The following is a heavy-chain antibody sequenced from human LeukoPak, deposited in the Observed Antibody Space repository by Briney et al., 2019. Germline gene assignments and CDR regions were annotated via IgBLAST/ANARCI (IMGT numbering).Heavy chain of an antibody. CDR2: IWHDGSNK. CDR3: AKDTYYYDSSGYYYSKGGYFDY. Sequence: PGGSLRLSCAVSGFSFNTFAMHWVRQAPGKGLEWVAVIWHDGSNKYHADSVKGRFTISRDNSKNTLYLQMNSLRAEDTAVYYCAKDTYYYDSSGYYYSKGGYFDYWGQGTLVTVSS. J-gene: IGHJ4*02. CDR1: GFSFNTFA. D-gene: IGHD3-22*01. V-gene: IGHV3-30*02.